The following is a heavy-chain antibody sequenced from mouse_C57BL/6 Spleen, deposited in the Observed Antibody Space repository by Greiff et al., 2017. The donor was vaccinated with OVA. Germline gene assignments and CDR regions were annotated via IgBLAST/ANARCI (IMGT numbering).Heavy chain of an antibody. D-gene: IGHD2-1*01. J-gene: IGHJ3*01. CDR2: INPNNGGT. CDR3: ARSFLYSAWFAY. V-gene: IGHV1-26*01. Sequence: VQLQQSGPELVKPGASVKISCKASGYTFTDYYMNWVKQSHGKSLEWIGDINPNNGGTSYNQKFKGKATLTEDKSSSTAYMELRSLTSEDSAVYYCARSFLYSAWFAYWGQGTLVTVSA. CDR1: GYTFTDYY.